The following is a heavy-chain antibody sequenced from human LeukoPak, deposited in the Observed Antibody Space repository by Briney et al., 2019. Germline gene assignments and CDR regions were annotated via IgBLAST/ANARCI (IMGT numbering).Heavy chain of an antibody. CDR3: ARDDVAGAFDI. Sequence: GGSLRLSCAASGFTFSSYAMHWVRQAPGKGLEYVSAISSNGGSTYYANSVKGRFTISRDNSNNTLYLQMGSLRAEDMAVYCCARDDVAGAFDIWGQGTMVTVSS. J-gene: IGHJ3*02. V-gene: IGHV3-64*01. CDR2: ISSNGGST. CDR1: GFTFSSYA. D-gene: IGHD2-15*01.